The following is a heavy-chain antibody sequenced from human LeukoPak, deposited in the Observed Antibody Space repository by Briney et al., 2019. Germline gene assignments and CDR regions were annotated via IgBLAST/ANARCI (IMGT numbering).Heavy chain of an antibody. CDR2: INGSGDRT. V-gene: IGHV3-23*01. D-gene: IGHD3-10*01. CDR1: GFTFSTYA. J-gene: IGHJ4*02. Sequence: GGSLRLSCAASGFTFSTYAMTWVRQAPGKGPEWVSGINGSGDRTLYADSVKGRFTISRDNSKNTLYLQMNSLRAEDTAVYYCARGRTQNSGGLHYWGQGTLVTVSS. CDR3: ARGRTQNSGGLHY.